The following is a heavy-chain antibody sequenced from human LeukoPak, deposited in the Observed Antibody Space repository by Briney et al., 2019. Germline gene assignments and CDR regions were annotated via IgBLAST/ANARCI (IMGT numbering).Heavy chain of an antibody. CDR2: IYYSGSN. J-gene: IGHJ4*02. Sequence: SETLSLTCTVSGGSISSSSYYWGWIRQPPGKGLEWIGSIYYSGSNYENPALKSRVTISVNTEKNQFSLKQSAVTAADTAVYYCARYYDFWSGYSYFDYWGQGTLVTVSS. CDR1: GGSISSSSYY. D-gene: IGHD3-3*01. CDR3: ARYYDFWSGYSYFDY. V-gene: IGHV4-39*01.